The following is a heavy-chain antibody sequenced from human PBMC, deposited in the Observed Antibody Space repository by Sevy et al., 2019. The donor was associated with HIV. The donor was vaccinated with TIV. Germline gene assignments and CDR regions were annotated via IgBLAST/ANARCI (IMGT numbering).Heavy chain of an antibody. D-gene: IGHD6-13*01. CDR2: ISSSGSTI. V-gene: IGHV3-11*01. CDR1: GFTFSDYY. J-gene: IGHJ6*02. CDR3: ASVTEYSSSDYYYGMDV. Sequence: GGSLRLSCAASGFTFSDYYMSWIRQAPGKGLEWVSYISSSGSTIYYPDSVKGRFTISRDNAKNSLYLQMNSLRAEDTAVYYCASVTEYSSSDYYYGMDVWGQGTTVTVSS.